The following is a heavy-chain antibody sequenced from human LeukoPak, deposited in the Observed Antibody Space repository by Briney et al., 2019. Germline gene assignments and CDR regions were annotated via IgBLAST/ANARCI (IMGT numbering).Heavy chain of an antibody. CDR3: ARGGFVRSGWYDPLRLNPFDY. CDR2: INPNSGGT. V-gene: IGHV1-2*06. D-gene: IGHD6-19*01. Sequence: GASVKVSCKASGYTFTGYYMHWVRQAPGQGLEWMGRINPNSGGTNYAQKFQGRVTMTRDTSISTAYMELSRLRSDDTAVYYCARGGFVRSGWYDPLRLNPFDYWGQGTLVTVSS. CDR1: GYTFTGYY. J-gene: IGHJ4*02.